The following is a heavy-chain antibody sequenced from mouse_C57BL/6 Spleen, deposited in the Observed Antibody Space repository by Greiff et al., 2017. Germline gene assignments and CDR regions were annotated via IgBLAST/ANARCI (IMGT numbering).Heavy chain of an antibody. D-gene: IGHD2-4*01. V-gene: IGHV1-64*01. CDR3: ARNYDYDDYWYFDV. CDR2: IHPNSGST. Sequence: QVQLQQPGAELVKPGASVKLSCKASGYTFTTYWMHWVKQRPGQGLEWIGMIHPNSGSTNYNEKFKSKATLTVDKSSSTAYMQLSSLTSEDSAVYYCARNYDYDDYWYFDVWGTGTTVTVSS. CDR1: GYTFTTYW. J-gene: IGHJ1*03.